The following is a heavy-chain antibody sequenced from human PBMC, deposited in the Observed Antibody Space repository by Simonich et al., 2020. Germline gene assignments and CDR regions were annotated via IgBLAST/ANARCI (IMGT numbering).Heavy chain of an antibody. CDR2: INSDVSSK. J-gene: IGHJ2*01. V-gene: IGHV3-74*01. Sequence: EVQLVESGGGLVQPWGSLRLSCAASGFTFRSYWMHWVRQAPGKGVGRVSRINSDVSSKRYADSVKGRLTISRDNAKNTLYLQMNSLRAEDTAVYYCAREAGDLWYFDLWGRGTLVTVSS. D-gene: IGHD7-27*01. CDR3: AREAGDLWYFDL. CDR1: GFTFRSYW.